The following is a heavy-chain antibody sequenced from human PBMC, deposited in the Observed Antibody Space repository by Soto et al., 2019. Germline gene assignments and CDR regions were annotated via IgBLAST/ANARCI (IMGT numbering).Heavy chain of an antibody. D-gene: IGHD3-10*02. CDR2: ISYDGSNK. Sequence: GKGLEWVAVISYDGSNKYYADSVKGRFTISRDNSKNTLYLQMNSVRAEDTVFFFQAEDGIRGVRSVSAFLLNRSSDL. V-gene: IGHV3-30-3*01. J-gene: IGHJ2*01. CDR3: AEDGIRGVRSVSAFLLNRSSDL.